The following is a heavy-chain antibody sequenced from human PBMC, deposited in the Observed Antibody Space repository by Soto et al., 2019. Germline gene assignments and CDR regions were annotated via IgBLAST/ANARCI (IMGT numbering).Heavy chain of an antibody. D-gene: IGHD3-10*01. Sequence: SETLSLTCTVSGGSISSYYWSWIRQPPGKGLEWIGYIYYSGSTNYNPSLKSRVTISVDTSKNQFSLKLSSVTAADTAVYYCARSGSSLDWFEPWGQGTPVTVSS. CDR1: GGSISSYY. CDR2: IYYSGST. J-gene: IGHJ5*02. V-gene: IGHV4-59*01. CDR3: ARSGSSLDWFEP.